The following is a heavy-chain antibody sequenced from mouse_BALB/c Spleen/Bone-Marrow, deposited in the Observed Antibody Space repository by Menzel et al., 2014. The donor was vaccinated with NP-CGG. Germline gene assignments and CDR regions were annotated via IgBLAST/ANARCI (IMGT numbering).Heavy chain of an antibody. Sequence: EVQLQQSGAELVKPGASVKLSCTVSGFNIRDTYMHWVKQRPEQGLEWNGRIDPANGNTKYDPKFQGKATITADTSSNTAYLQLSSLTSEDTAVYYCASATTPTFYAMDYWGQGTSLTVSS. CDR3: ASATTPTFYAMDY. CDR1: GFNIRDTY. CDR2: IDPANGNT. J-gene: IGHJ4*01. D-gene: IGHD1-2*01. V-gene: IGHV14-3*02.